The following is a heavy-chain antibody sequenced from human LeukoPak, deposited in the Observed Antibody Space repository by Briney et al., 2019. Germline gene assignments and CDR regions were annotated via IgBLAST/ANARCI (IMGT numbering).Heavy chain of an antibody. CDR3: ARGTMVRGVIDWFDP. CDR1: GYTFTGYY. V-gene: IGHV1-2*02. D-gene: IGHD3-10*01. CDR2: INPNSGAT. Sequence: GASVKVSCKASGYTFTGYYMQWVRQAPGQGLEWMGWINPNSGATNYAQKFQGRVTMTRDTSISTAYMELSRLRSDDTAVYYCARGTMVRGVIDWFDPWGQGTLVTVSS. J-gene: IGHJ5*02.